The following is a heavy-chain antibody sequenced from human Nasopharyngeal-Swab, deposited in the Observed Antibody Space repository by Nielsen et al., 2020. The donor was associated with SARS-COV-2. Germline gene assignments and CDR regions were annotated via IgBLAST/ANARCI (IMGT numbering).Heavy chain of an antibody. D-gene: IGHD4-17*01. V-gene: IGHV3-9*01. CDR2: ITWNSGV. CDR1: GFTYDDYA. Sequence: GGSLRLSCVASGFTYDDYAMHWVRQAPGKGLEWVSGITWNSGVAYTDSVKGRFTISRDNARNSLYLQMNSLSTEDTAFYYCTKGRADYATPSFDNWGQGTLVTVSS. J-gene: IGHJ4*02. CDR3: TKGRADYATPSFDN.